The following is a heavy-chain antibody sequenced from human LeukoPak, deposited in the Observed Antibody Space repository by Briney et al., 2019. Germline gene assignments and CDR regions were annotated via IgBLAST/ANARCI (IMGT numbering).Heavy chain of an antibody. V-gene: IGHV3-7*01. CDR3: ARGPNYDILTGYWRGYYFDY. Sequence: PGGSLRLSCAASGFTFSKSWMSWLRQTPEKGLEWVANIKEDGSAKYYVDSVKGRFTISRDNAKNSLYLQMNSLRAEDTAVYYCARGPNYDILTGYWRGYYFDYWGQGTLVTVSS. J-gene: IGHJ4*02. CDR1: GFTFSKSW. D-gene: IGHD3-9*01. CDR2: IKEDGSAK.